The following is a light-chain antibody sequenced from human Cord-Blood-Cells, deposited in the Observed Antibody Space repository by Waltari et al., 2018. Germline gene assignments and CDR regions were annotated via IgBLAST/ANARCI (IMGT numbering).Light chain of an antibody. CDR3: QQYAGT. Sequence: EIVLTQSPGTLSLSQGERATLSCRASPSVSISYLAWYQQKPCQAPRLLLYGASSRATCIPDRFSGSGSVTDFTLTSSRLGPEDFAVYYCQQYAGTCGQGTKVEIK. CDR1: PSVSISY. V-gene: IGKV3-20*01. CDR2: GAS. J-gene: IGKJ1*01.